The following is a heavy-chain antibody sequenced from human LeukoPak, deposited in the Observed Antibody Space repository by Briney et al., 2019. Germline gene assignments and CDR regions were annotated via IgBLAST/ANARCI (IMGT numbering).Heavy chain of an antibody. D-gene: IGHD3-10*01. Sequence: PGGSLRLSCVASGFAVDNNYMSWVRRAPGKGLECVSVIYYNGSASYADSVKGRFTISRDNAKNTLFLQVNSLRAEDTALYYCATLTLYYGSGSYFDYWGQGTLVAVSS. V-gene: IGHV3-53*01. CDR3: ATLTLYYGSGSYFDY. J-gene: IGHJ4*02. CDR2: IYYNGSA. CDR1: GFAVDNNY.